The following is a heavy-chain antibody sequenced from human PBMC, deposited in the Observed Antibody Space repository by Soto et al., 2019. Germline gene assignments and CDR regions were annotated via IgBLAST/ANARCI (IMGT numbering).Heavy chain of an antibody. Sequence: PGGSLRLSCTASGFTFSSNWMHWVRQAPGKGLVWVSRVNSDGSTTTYADSVKGRFTISRDNAKDTLYLQMNSLRAEDTAVYYCARDPCSGGSCQARHFDYWGQGALVTVSS. CDR3: ARDPCSGGSCQARHFDY. J-gene: IGHJ4*02. D-gene: IGHD2-15*01. CDR1: GFTFSSNW. V-gene: IGHV3-74*01. CDR2: VNSDGSTT.